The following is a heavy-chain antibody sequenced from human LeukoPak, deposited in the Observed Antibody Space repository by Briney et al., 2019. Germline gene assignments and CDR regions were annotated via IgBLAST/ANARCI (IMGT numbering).Heavy chain of an antibody. CDR3: AREVGATNLVVRSYNWFDP. D-gene: IGHD1-26*01. CDR2: IYTSGST. J-gene: IGHJ5*02. Sequence: SETLSLTCTVSGGSISSYYWSWIRQPAGKGLEWIGRIYTSGSTNYNPSLKSRVTMSVDTSKNQFSLKLSSVTAADTAVYYCAREVGATNLVVRSYNWFDPWGQGTLVTVSS. V-gene: IGHV4-4*07. CDR1: GGSISSYY.